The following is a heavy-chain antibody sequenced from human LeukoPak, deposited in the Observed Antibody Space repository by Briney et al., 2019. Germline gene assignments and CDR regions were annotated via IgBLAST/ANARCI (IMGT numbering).Heavy chain of an antibody. CDR3: ARGVVVAAIRAFDP. J-gene: IGHJ5*02. Sequence: SETLSLTCSVSGGPISSGGYYWSWIRQHPGKGLEWIGYNYYCGSTYYNPSLKSRVTLSVDTSKNQFSLKLSSVTAADTAVYYCARGVVVAAIRAFDPWGQGTLVTVSS. CDR2: NYYCGST. CDR1: GGPISSGGYY. D-gene: IGHD2-15*01. V-gene: IGHV4-31*03.